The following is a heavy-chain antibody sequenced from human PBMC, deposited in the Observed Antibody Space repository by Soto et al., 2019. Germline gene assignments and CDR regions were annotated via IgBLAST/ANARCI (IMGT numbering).Heavy chain of an antibody. CDR3: AKDRGAARPQFGFDY. CDR2: ISDDGRND. J-gene: IGHJ4*02. V-gene: IGHV3-30*01. CDR1: GFSVTDYT. D-gene: IGHD6-6*01. Sequence: SLRLSCAASGFSVTDYTMYWVRQAPGKGLEWVAIISDDGRNDYYADSVRGRFTISRDNSKNTLYLQMNSLRAEDTAVYYCAKDRGAARPQFGFDYWGQGTLVTVSS.